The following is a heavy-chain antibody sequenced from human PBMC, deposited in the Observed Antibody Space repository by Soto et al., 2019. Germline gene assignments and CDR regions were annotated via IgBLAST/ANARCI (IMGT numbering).Heavy chain of an antibody. D-gene: IGHD1-7*01. Sequence: GGSLRLSCAASGFPFSGYSMNWVRQAPGKGLEWVSSISSSSSYIYYADSVKGRFTISRDNAKNSLYLQMNSLRAEDTAVYYCARDQNYFGYYYYGMDVWGQGTTVTVSS. CDR1: GFPFSGYS. CDR2: ISSSSSYI. J-gene: IGHJ6*02. CDR3: ARDQNYFGYYYYGMDV. V-gene: IGHV3-21*01.